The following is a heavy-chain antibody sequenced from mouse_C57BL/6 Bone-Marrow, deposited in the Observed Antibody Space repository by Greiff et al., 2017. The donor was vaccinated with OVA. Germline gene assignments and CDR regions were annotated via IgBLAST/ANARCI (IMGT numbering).Heavy chain of an antibody. Sequence: EVKLVESGGGLVQPGGSLKLSCAASGFTFSDYGMAWVRQAPRKGPEWVAFISNLAYSIYYADTVTGRFTISRENAKNTLYLEMSSLRSEDTAMYYCARPSPLLLGFAYWGQGTLVTVSA. V-gene: IGHV5-15*04. J-gene: IGHJ3*01. D-gene: IGHD2-10*01. CDR1: GFTFSDYG. CDR2: ISNLAYSI. CDR3: ARPSPLLLGFAY.